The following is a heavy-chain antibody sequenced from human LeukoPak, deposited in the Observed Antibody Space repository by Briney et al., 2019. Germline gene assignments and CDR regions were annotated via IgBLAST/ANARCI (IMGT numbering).Heavy chain of an antibody. CDR1: GGTFSSYA. CDR2: IIPIFGTA. V-gene: IGHV1-69*01. J-gene: IGHJ6*02. CDR3: ARANSYNWIKDYYYYGMDV. Sequence: SVKVSCKASGGTFSSYAISWVRQAPGQGLEWMGGIIPIFGTANYAQKFQGRVTITADESTSTAYMELSSLRSEDTAVYYCARANSYNWIKDYYYYGMDVWGQGTTVTVSS. D-gene: IGHD1-20*01.